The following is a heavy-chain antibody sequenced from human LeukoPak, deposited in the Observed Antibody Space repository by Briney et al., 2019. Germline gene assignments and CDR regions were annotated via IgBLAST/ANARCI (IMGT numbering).Heavy chain of an antibody. D-gene: IGHD3/OR15-3a*01. CDR2: INHSGTT. Sequence: SETLSLTCAVYGGSFSGYYWSWIRQPPGKGLEWIGEINHSGTTNYNPSLKSRVTISVDTSKNQFSLRLTSVTAADTAVYYCARQTGSGLFILPGGQGTLVTVSS. CDR1: GGSFSGYY. CDR3: ARQTGSGLFILP. V-gene: IGHV4-34*01. J-gene: IGHJ4*02.